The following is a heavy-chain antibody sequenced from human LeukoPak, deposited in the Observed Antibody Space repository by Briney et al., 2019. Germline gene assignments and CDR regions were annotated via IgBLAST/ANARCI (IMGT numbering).Heavy chain of an antibody. Sequence: GGSLRLSCAASGFTFSTYSMSWVRQSPGKGLEWISYITGGSDSIYYADSVKGRFTISRDNAENSMYLQMNSLRAEDTAVYLCARTPGYNHGYGHYFDSWGQGALVTVSS. V-gene: IGHV3-48*04. D-gene: IGHD5-18*01. CDR3: ARTPGYNHGYGHYFDS. CDR1: GFTFSTYS. CDR2: ITGGSDSI. J-gene: IGHJ4*02.